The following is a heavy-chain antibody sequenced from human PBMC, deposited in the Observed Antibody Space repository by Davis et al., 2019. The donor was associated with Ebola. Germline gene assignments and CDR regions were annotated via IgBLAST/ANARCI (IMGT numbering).Heavy chain of an antibody. CDR3: AGSTPGSSHLDF. CDR1: GYTFTSYG. V-gene: IGHV1-8*02. J-gene: IGHJ4*02. D-gene: IGHD3-10*01. Sequence: AASVKVSCKASGYTFTSYGISWVRQATGQGLEWMGWMSPNSGDTGHTQKFQGRLTMTRDTSINVAFMELSSLKSEDTAVYYCAGSTPGSSHLDFWGQGTQVTVSS. CDR2: MSPNSGDT.